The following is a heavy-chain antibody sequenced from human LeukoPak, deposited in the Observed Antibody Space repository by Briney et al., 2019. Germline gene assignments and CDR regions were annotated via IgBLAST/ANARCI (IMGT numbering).Heavy chain of an antibody. CDR1: GGSINSGSYY. J-gene: IGHJ6*03. D-gene: IGHD6-13*01. Sequence: SETLSLTCTVSGGSINSGSYYWTWIRQPAGKGLEWIGRIYTSGSTNYSPALKSRVTISVDTSKNQFSLKLSSVTAADTAVYYCARGAAAGHYYYYYYMDVWGKGTTVTVSS. CDR3: ARGAAAGHYYYYYYMDV. V-gene: IGHV4-61*02. CDR2: IYTSGST.